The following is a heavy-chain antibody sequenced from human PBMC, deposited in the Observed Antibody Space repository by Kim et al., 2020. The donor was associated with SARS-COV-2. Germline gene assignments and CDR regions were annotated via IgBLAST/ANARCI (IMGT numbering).Heavy chain of an antibody. CDR2: ISAYNGNT. CDR1: GYTFTSYG. D-gene: IGHD3-9*01. Sequence: ASVKVSCKASGYTFTSYGISWVRQAPGQGLEWMGWISAYNGNTNYAQKLQGRVTMTTDTSTSTAYMELRSLRSDDTAVYYCARDYYDILTGYLYYFDYWGQGTLVTVSS. V-gene: IGHV1-18*01. CDR3: ARDYYDILTGYLYYFDY. J-gene: IGHJ4*02.